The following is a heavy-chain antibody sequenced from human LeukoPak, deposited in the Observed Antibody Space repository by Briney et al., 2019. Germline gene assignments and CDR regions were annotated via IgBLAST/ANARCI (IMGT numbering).Heavy chain of an antibody. CDR2: IIPIFGTA. CDR1: GGTFSSYA. J-gene: IGHJ6*02. Sequence: SVSVSCKSSGGTFSSYAISWVRQAPGQGLEWVGGIIPIFGTANNAQKFQGRVTITADESTSTAYMALSSLRSEDTAVYYCARDRTAAISDYYYYYGMDVWGQGTTVTVSS. D-gene: IGHD6-13*01. CDR3: ARDRTAAISDYYYYYGMDV. V-gene: IGHV1-69*13.